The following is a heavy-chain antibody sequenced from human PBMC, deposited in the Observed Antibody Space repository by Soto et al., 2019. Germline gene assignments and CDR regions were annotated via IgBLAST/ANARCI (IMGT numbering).Heavy chain of an antibody. CDR3: AAGGGLPRYS. Sequence: QLQLQESGSGLVKPSQTLSLTCAVSGGSISSGGYSWSWIRQPPGKGLEWIGYNYHSGCTYYNPSLKSRVTISVDRAKNQFSLKLSSVNAADTAVYYCAAGGGLPRYSWGQGTLVTVSS. CDR2: NYHSGCT. CDR1: GGSISSGGYS. D-gene: IGHD1-26*01. J-gene: IGHJ4*02. V-gene: IGHV4-30-2*01.